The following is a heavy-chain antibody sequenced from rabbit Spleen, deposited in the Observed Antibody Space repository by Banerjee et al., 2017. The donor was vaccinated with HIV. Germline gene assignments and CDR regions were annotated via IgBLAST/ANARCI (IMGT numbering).Heavy chain of an antibody. J-gene: IGHJ6*01. Sequence: QSLEESGGDLVQPEGSLTLTCKASGFDFSSYYYMCWVRQAPGKGLEWIACIYTNSPITYYASWAKGRFTISKTSSTTVTLQMTSLTAADTATYFCARDLYSSTSDYLYGMDLWGPGTLVTVS. CDR3: ARDLYSSTSDYLYGMDL. D-gene: IGHD1-1*01. V-gene: IGHV1S40*01. CDR2: IYTNSPIT. CDR1: GFDFSSYYY.